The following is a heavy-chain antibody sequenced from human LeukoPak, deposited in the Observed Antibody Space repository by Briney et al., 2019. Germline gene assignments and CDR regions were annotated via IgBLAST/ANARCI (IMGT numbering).Heavy chain of an antibody. CDR3: ARAYYYYYYMDV. CDR1: GYTFTGYY. J-gene: IGHJ6*03. Sequence: GASVKFSCKASGYTFTGYYMHWVRQAPGQGLEWMGWINPNSGGTNYAQKFQGRVTMTRDTSISTAYMELSRLRSDDTAVYYCARAYYYYYYMDVWGKGTTVTVSS. V-gene: IGHV1-2*02. CDR2: INPNSGGT.